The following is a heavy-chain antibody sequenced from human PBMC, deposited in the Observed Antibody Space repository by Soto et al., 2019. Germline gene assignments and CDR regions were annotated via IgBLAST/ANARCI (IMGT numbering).Heavy chain of an antibody. Sequence: QVQLVQSGAEVKKPGSSVKVSCKASGGTFSSYTITWVRQAPGQGLEWMGGIIPIFGTANYAQKFQGRVTIIADESTSTAFMELSSLRSEDTAVYYCARGLGYNIFKYDYWGQGTLVTVSS. V-gene: IGHV1-69*12. CDR2: IIPIFGTA. J-gene: IGHJ4*02. CDR1: GGTFSSYT. CDR3: ARGLGYNIFKYDY. D-gene: IGHD3-3*02.